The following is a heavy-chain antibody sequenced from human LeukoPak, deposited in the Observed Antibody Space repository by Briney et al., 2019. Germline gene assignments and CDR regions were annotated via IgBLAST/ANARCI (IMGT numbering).Heavy chain of an antibody. Sequence: GGSPRLSCAASGFTFSTYAMSWVRQAPGKGLEWVSFISGSGGSTFYAESVKGRFTISRDNSQNTLYLQINSLRDEDTATYYCAKAYYASGTYSRGAFDIWGQGTVVTVSS. CDR1: GFTFSTYA. CDR3: AKAYYASGTYSRGAFDI. J-gene: IGHJ3*02. CDR2: ISGSGGST. V-gene: IGHV3-23*01. D-gene: IGHD3-10*01.